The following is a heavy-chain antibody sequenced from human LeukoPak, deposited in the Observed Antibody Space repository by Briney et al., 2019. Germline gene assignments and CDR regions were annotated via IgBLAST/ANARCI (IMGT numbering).Heavy chain of an antibody. D-gene: IGHD5-18*01. CDR3: ARGGGDTAMAFDY. J-gene: IGHJ4*02. V-gene: IGHV3-66*01. Sequence: GGSLRLSCAASGFTFSDYYMSWIRQAPGKGLEWVSVIYSGGSTYYADSVKGRFTISRDNSKNTLYLQMNSLRAEDTAVYYCARGGGDTAMAFDYWGQGTLVTVSS. CDR2: IYSGGST. CDR1: GFTFSDYY.